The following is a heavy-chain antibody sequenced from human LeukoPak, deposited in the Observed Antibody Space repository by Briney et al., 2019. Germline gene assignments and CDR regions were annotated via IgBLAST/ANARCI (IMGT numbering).Heavy chain of an antibody. CDR1: GGSISSSGYY. CDR3: ARDRHIAVFGVVPHRWFDP. J-gene: IGHJ5*02. CDR2: IYYNGST. Sequence: SKTLSLTCTVSGGSISSSGYYWSWIRQHPGKGLEWIGNIYYNGSTNYNPSLKSRLSISLDTAKNQISLNLSSVTAADTAVYYCARDRHIAVFGVVPHRWFDPWGQGALVTVSS. V-gene: IGHV4-31*03. D-gene: IGHD3-3*01.